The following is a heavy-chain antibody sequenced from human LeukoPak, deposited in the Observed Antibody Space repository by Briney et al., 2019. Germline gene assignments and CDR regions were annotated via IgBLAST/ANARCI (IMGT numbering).Heavy chain of an antibody. D-gene: IGHD2-8*02. Sequence: PGGSLSLTCVVSGCSISTYDMHWGRQAPGKGLVWVGVVSYDGSETYYGDSVRGRFTIARDHSRNTLYLQLNSLRVDDTAVYYCAQPRRTYSTVNHLLYWGPGTLVTVTS. CDR1: GCSISTYD. CDR3: AQPRRTYSTVNHLLY. V-gene: IGHV3-30*18. CDR2: VSYDGSET. J-gene: IGHJ4*02.